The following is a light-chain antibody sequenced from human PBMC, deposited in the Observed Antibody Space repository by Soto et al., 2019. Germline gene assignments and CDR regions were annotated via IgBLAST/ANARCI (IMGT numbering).Light chain of an antibody. CDR2: GAS. V-gene: IGKV3-15*01. Sequence: MTQSSFTLSVSPGERATLSCRASQSVSSNLAWYQQKPGQAPRLLIYGASTRATGIPARFSGRGSGTEFTLTISSLQSEDFAVYYCQQYNNWWTFGQGTKV. J-gene: IGKJ1*01. CDR1: QSVSSN. CDR3: QQYNNWWT.